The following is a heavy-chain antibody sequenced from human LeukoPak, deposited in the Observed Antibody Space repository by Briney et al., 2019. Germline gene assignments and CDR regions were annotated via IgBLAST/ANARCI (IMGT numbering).Heavy chain of an antibody. D-gene: IGHD1-26*01. Sequence: GGSLRLSCAVSGFTFSGFWMSWSRQAPGKGLEWVASINSDGSEGYYADVVKGRFTISRDNAKNSLYLQINSLRAEDTAVYYCARIMLSWREFDCWGQGTLVTVSS. CDR2: INSDGSEG. CDR3: ARIMLSWREFDC. V-gene: IGHV3-7*03. CDR1: GFTFSGFW. J-gene: IGHJ4*02.